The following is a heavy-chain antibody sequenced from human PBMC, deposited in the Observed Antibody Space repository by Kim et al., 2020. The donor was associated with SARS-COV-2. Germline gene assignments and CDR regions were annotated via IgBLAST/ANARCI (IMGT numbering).Heavy chain of an antibody. CDR1: GFTFSSYS. CDR2: ICSDSSYI. D-gene: IGHD2-8*02. Sequence: GGSLRLSCAAFGFTFSSYSMHWVRQAPGKGLEWVSSICSDSSYIYYADSVKGRFTISRDNSKNTLYLQMNSLRAEDTAVYYCARATLVPWVGYYYYYGMEVWAERTTLTLST. CDR3: ARATLVPWVGYYYYYGMEV. V-gene: IGHV3-21*01. J-gene: IGHJ6*01.